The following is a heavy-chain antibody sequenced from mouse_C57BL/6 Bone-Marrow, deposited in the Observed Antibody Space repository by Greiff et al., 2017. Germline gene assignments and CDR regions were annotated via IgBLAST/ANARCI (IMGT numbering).Heavy chain of an antibody. CDR3: ASDWDKNFDY. CDR2: IDPSDSYT. J-gene: IGHJ2*01. CDR1: GYTFTSYW. D-gene: IGHD4-1*01. V-gene: IGHV1-69*01. Sequence: QVQLQQPGAELVMPGASVKLSCKASGYTFTSYWMHWVKQRPGQGLEWIGEIDPSDSYTNYNQKFKGKSTFTVAKSSSNAYMQLRSLTSEDSAVYSCASDWDKNFDYWGQGTTLTVSS.